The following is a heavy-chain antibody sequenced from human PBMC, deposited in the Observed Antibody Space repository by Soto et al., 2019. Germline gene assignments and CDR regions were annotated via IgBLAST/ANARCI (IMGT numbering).Heavy chain of an antibody. Sequence: GGSLRLSCAASGFAFSTYWMHWVRQAPGKGLVWVSYISLDGSTTSYADSVKGRFTISRDNAKNTLYLQMNSLKAEDTAVYYCTRDGPGKGFDRWGQGTLVTVSS. J-gene: IGHJ5*02. CDR1: GFAFSTYW. D-gene: IGHD3-10*01. CDR3: TRDGPGKGFDR. CDR2: ISLDGSTT. V-gene: IGHV3-74*01.